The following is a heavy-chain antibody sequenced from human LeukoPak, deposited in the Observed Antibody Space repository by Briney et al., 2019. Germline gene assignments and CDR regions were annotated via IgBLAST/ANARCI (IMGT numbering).Heavy chain of an antibody. Sequence: SETLSLTCTVSGGSVSSGSYYWNWIRQPPGKVLEWIGYIYYSGSTNYNPSLKSRVTISVDTSKNQFSLKLSSVTAADTAVYYRARVDCSGGSCYAFDIWGQGTMVTVSS. V-gene: IGHV4-61*01. J-gene: IGHJ3*02. D-gene: IGHD2-15*01. CDR1: GGSVSSGSYY. CDR3: ARVDCSGGSCYAFDI. CDR2: IYYSGST.